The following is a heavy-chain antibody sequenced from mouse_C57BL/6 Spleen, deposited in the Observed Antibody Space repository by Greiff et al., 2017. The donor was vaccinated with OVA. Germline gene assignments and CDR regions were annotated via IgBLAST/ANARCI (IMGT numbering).Heavy chain of an antibody. D-gene: IGHD1-1*01. Sequence: QVQLQQPGAELVRPGSSVKLSCKASGYTFTSYWMHWVKQRPIQGLEWIGNIDTSDSETHYNQKFKDKATLTVDKSSSTAYMQLSSLTSEDSAVYYCARRAHYYGSSYGYFEVWGTGTTVTVSS. CDR3: ARRAHYYGSSYGYFEV. J-gene: IGHJ1*03. CDR1: GYTFTSYW. CDR2: IDTSDSET. V-gene: IGHV1-52*01.